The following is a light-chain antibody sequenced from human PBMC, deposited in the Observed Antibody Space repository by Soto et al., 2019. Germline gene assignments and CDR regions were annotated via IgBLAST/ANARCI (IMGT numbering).Light chain of an antibody. CDR3: MQCTHWPPT. Sequence: DVVMTQSPLSLPVTLGQPASISCRSSQSLVYSDGNTYLNWFQQRPGQSPRRLIYKVSNRDSGVPGRFGGSGSGTDFTLKISRVEAEDVGVYYCMQCTHWPPTFGQGTKVEIK. CDR2: KVS. V-gene: IGKV2-30*01. J-gene: IGKJ1*01. CDR1: QSLVYSDGNTY.